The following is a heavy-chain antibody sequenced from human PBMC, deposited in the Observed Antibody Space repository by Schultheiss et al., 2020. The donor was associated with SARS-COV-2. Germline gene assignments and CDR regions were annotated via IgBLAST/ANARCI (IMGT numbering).Heavy chain of an antibody. V-gene: IGHV3-48*02. CDR1: GFTVSSNY. CDR2: ISSSSSTI. CDR3: ARDYGSGSYAIIPFDY. Sequence: GGSLRLSCAASGFTVSSNYMSWVRQAPGKGLEWVSYISSSSSTIYYADSVKGRFTISRDNAKNSLYLQMNSLRDEDTAVYYCARDYGSGSYAIIPFDYWGQGTLVTVSS. D-gene: IGHD3-10*01. J-gene: IGHJ4*02.